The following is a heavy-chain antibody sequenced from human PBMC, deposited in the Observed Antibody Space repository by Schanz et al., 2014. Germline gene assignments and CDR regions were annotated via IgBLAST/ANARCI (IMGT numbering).Heavy chain of an antibody. CDR3: ASSGAGYSSSWDFDY. V-gene: IGHV1-46*01. CDR1: GYTFTRYY. J-gene: IGHJ4*02. CDR2: ITPSGGST. Sequence: QVQLVQSGAEVKKPGASVKVSCKASGYTFTRYYIHWVRQAPGQGLEWMGIITPSGGSTNYAQKLQGRVTITADKSTFTAYMDVSSLRSEDTAVYYCASSGAGYSSSWDFDYWGQGTLITVSS. D-gene: IGHD6-13*01.